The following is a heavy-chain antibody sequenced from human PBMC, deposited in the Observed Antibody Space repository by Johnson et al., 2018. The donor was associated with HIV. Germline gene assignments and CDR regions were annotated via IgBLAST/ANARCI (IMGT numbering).Heavy chain of an antibody. J-gene: IGHJ3*02. Sequence: QVQLVESGGGVVQPGRSLRLSCAAFGFTFSSYGIHWVRQAPGKGLEWVAVIWYDGSNKYYADSVKGRFTISRDNSKNTLYLQMNSLRAEDTAVYYCAREGPVPGGDAFDIWGQGTMVTVSS. V-gene: IGHV3-33*01. CDR3: AREGPVPGGDAFDI. CDR2: IWYDGSNK. D-gene: IGHD3-16*01. CDR1: GFTFSSYG.